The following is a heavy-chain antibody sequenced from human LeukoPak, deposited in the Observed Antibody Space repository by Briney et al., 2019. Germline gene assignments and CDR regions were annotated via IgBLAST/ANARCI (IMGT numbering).Heavy chain of an antibody. Sequence: GASVKVSCKASGYTFTSYYMHWVRQAPGQGLEWMGLINPSGGSTSYAQKFEGRVTVTTDTSTSTVYMEMSSLRSDDTAMYYCATYPGPTIQGSFDYWGQGTLVTVSS. D-gene: IGHD5-18*01. CDR2: INPSGGST. CDR3: ATYPGPTIQGSFDY. J-gene: IGHJ4*02. V-gene: IGHV1-46*01. CDR1: GYTFTSYY.